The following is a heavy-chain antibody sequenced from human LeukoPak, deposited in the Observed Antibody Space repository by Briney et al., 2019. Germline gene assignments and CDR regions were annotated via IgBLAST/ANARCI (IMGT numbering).Heavy chain of an antibody. V-gene: IGHV3-74*01. Sequence: QTGGSLRLSCAASGFTFSSYAMHWVRQAPGKGLVWVSRINADGSTSYADSVKGRFTISRDNAKNTLYLQMNSLRAEDTAVYYCARETEGSGDWFLDYWGQGTLVTVSS. J-gene: IGHJ4*02. D-gene: IGHD3-9*01. CDR1: GFTFSSYA. CDR2: INADGST. CDR3: ARETEGSGDWFLDY.